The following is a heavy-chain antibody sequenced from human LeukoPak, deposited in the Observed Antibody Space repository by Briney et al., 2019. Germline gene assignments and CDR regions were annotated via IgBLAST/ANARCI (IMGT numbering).Heavy chain of an antibody. CDR3: ARVGSGYSSGTHFDY. D-gene: IGHD6-19*01. Sequence: GGSLRLSCAASGFTFSSYWMSWVRQAPGKGLEWVANIKQDGSEKYYVDSVKGRFTISRDNAKNSLYLQMNSLRAEDTAVYYCARVGSGYSSGTHFDYWGQGTLVTVSS. J-gene: IGHJ4*02. V-gene: IGHV3-7*01. CDR2: IKQDGSEK. CDR1: GFTFSSYW.